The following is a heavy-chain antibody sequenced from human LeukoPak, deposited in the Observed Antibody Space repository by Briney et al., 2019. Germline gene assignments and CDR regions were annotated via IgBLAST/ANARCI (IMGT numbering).Heavy chain of an antibody. CDR2: IYYSGST. CDR3: ARVRIQLWLRAYFDY. Sequence: PSETLSLTCTVSGGSISSGDYYWSWIRQPPGKGLEWIGYIYYSGSTYYNPSLKSRVTISVDTSKNQFSLKLSSVTAADTAVYYCARVRIQLWLRAYFDYWGQGTLVTVSS. V-gene: IGHV4-30-4*01. D-gene: IGHD5-18*01. CDR1: GGSISSGDYY. J-gene: IGHJ4*02.